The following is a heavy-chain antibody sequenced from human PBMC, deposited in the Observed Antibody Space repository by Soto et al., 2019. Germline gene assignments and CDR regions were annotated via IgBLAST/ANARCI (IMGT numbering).Heavy chain of an antibody. V-gene: IGHV4-59*01. J-gene: IGHJ4*02. CDR1: GGSISSYY. CDR2: IYYSGST. D-gene: IGHD2-15*01. CDR3: ARVTPKDTYWNFDY. Sequence: PSETLSLTCTVSGGSISSYYWSWIRQPPGKGLEWIGYIYYSGSTNYNPSLKSRVTISVDTSKNQFSLKLSSVTAADTAVYYCARVTPKDTYWNFDYWGQGTLLT.